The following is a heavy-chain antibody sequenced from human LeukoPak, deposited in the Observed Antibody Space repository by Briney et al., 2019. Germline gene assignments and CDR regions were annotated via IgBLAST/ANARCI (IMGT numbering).Heavy chain of an antibody. CDR1: GFIFSDYY. D-gene: IGHD3-10*01. V-gene: IGHV3-11*04. J-gene: IGHJ4*02. Sequence: GGSLRLSCAASGFIFSDYYMSWIRQAPGKGLEWVSYISSSGSTIYYADSVKGRFTISRDNAKNSLYLQMNSLRAEDTAVYYCARDSAGSGSYLGYFEYWGQGTLVTVSS. CDR3: ARDSAGSGSYLGYFEY. CDR2: ISSSGSTI.